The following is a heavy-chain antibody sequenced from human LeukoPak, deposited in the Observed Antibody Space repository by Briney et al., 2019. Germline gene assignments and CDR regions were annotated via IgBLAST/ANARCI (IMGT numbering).Heavy chain of an antibody. D-gene: IGHD1-20*01. Sequence: GGSLRLSCAASGFTFSDYYMNWIRQAPGKGLEWVSYISSSATTIYYADSVKGRFTISRDNAKKSLYLQMNSLRAEDTAVYYCASPPYNWNVSWGQGTLVTVSS. CDR3: ASPPYNWNVS. CDR2: ISSSATTI. J-gene: IGHJ4*02. CDR1: GFTFSDYY. V-gene: IGHV3-11*04.